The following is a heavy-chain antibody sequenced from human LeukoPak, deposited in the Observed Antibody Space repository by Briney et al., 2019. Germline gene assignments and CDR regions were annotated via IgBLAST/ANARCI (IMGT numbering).Heavy chain of an antibody. CDR3: VSPRGFSYGYFDY. J-gene: IGHJ4*02. CDR1: GGSISSSSAY. V-gene: IGHV4-39*01. CDR2: IYYSKNT. Sequence: SDPLSLTCTVSGGSISSSSAYWGWIRQPPGKGLERIGSIYYSKNTYYSPSLKSRVTISADASKNQFSLTLGSVSATDTAVCYCVSPRGFSYGYFDYWGQGTLVTVSS. D-gene: IGHD5-18*01.